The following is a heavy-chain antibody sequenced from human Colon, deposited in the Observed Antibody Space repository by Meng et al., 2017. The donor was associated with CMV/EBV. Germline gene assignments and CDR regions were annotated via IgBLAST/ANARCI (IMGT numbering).Heavy chain of an antibody. V-gene: IGHV4-59*08. CDR3: ARLFYDSSGFYSHFDY. D-gene: IGHD3-22*01. Sequence: SETLSLTCTVSGGSISNYYWSWIRQSPGKGLEWIGYVYYSGSTNYNPSLKSRVTISVDTSKNQFSLKLSSVTAADTAVYYCARLFYDSSGFYSHFDYWGQGTLVTVSS. CDR1: GGSISNYY. J-gene: IGHJ4*02. CDR2: VYYSGST.